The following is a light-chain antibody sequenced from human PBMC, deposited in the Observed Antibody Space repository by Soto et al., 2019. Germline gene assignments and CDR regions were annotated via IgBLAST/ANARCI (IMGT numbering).Light chain of an antibody. J-gene: IGKJ5*01. CDR2: DAS. Sequence: DIQLTQTPSXLSASVGDEVTITCRASQTISRWLAWYQQKPGRAPKLLIYDASTLESGVPSRFSGSGSETEFTLTISRLQPDDFATYFCHSRAFGQGTRL. CDR3: HSRA. CDR1: QTISRW. V-gene: IGKV1-5*01.